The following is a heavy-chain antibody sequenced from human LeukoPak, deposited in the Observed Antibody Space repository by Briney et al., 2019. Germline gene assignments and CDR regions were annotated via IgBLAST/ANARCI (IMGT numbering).Heavy chain of an antibody. J-gene: IGHJ2*01. Sequence: GASVKVSCKASGYTFTGYNMYWVRPAPGQGIGWVGWINLNSGGTNYAQTFQGRVTMTRDTSISTAYMKLSRMRADDTAVYCCARAPETRVCPFDLWGRGTLVTVSS. CDR2: INLNSGGT. CDR1: GYTFTGYN. V-gene: IGHV1-2*02. CDR3: ARAPETRVCPFDL.